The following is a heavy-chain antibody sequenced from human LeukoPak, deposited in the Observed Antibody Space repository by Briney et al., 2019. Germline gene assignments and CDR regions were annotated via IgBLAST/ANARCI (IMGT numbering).Heavy chain of an antibody. D-gene: IGHD3-10*02. CDR1: GFTFSRYE. CDR3: AELGITMIGGV. Sequence: GWALTLSCVGCGFTFSRYERNGVRQAAGKGRAGVSYINSSGSTIYYPDSLNDRFTICRDNAKNSLYLKMNSLRAEDTGVYYCAELGITMIGGVWGKGATVTISS. V-gene: IGHV3-48*03. CDR2: INSSGSTI. J-gene: IGHJ6*04.